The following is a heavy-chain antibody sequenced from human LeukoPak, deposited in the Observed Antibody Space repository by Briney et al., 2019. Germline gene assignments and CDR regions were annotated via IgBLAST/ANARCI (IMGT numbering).Heavy chain of an antibody. D-gene: IGHD3-22*01. J-gene: IGHJ4*02. CDR1: GYTFTSYG. CDR2: ISAYNGNT. CDR3: ARVRYYDSSGYPRDY. Sequence: ASVKVSCKASGYTFTSYGISWVRQAPGQGLEGMGWISAYNGNTNYAQKLQGRVTMTTDTSTSTAYMELRSLRSDDTAVYYCARVRYYDSSGYPRDYWGQGTLVTVSS. V-gene: IGHV1-18*01.